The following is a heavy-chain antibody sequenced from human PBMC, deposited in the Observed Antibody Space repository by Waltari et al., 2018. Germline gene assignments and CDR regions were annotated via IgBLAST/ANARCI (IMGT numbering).Heavy chain of an antibody. CDR3: ARDGRIAVAGSEGMDV. D-gene: IGHD6-19*01. J-gene: IGHJ6*02. V-gene: IGHV4-38-2*02. CDR2: IYHSGST. Sequence: QVQLQESGPGLVKPSETLSLTCAVSGYSISSGYYWGWIRQPPGKGLEWIGSIYHSGSTYYNPSLKSRVTISVDTSKNQFSLKLSSVTAADTTVYYCARDGRIAVAGSEGMDVWGQGTTVTVSS. CDR1: GYSISSGYY.